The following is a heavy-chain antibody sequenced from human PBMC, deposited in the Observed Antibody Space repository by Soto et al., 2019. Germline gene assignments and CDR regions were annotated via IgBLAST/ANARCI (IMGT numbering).Heavy chain of an antibody. CDR2: IYYSGST. Sequence: SETLSLTCTVSGGSISSGDYYWSWIRQPPGKGLEWIGYIYYSGSTYYNPSLKSRVTISVDTSKNQFSLKLSSVTAADTAVYYCSRHDYGDYRDAFHIWGQATMVTISS. J-gene: IGHJ3*02. CDR3: SRHDYGDYRDAFHI. CDR1: GGSISSGDYY. V-gene: IGHV4-30-4*01. D-gene: IGHD4-17*01.